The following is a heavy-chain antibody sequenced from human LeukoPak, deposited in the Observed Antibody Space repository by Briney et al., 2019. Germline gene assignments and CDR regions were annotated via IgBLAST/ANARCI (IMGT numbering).Heavy chain of an antibody. V-gene: IGHV3-23*01. CDR2: ISPGGDIT. CDR1: GFTFSVHG. Sequence: HAGGSLRLSCAASGFTFSVHGINWVRQAPGKGLEWVSAISPGGDITYYTHSVQGRFTISRDNSRNMVYVQMNSLRVEDTAVYYCAKDDAWGRFQHRGQGTLVSVSS. D-gene: IGHD7-27*01. J-gene: IGHJ1*01. CDR3: AKDDAWGRFQH.